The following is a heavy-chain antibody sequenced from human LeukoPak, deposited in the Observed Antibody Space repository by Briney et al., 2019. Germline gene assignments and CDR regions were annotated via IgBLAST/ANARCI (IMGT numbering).Heavy chain of an antibody. CDR2: MRYDGST. CDR1: GGSISIYY. Sequence: SETLSLTCTVSGGSISIYYWSWIRQPPGEGLEWIGYMRYDGSTNYNPSLKSRVIISMDTSKNQLSLKLTSVTAADTAVYYCARGGEYSSEYNWFDPWGQGTLVTVSS. V-gene: IGHV4-59*01. D-gene: IGHD6-25*01. CDR3: ARGGEYSSEYNWFDP. J-gene: IGHJ5*02.